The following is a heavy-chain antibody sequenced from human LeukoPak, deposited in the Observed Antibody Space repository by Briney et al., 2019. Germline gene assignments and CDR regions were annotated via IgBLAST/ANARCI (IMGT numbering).Heavy chain of an antibody. D-gene: IGHD6-13*01. CDR3: AREKDSSSGDAFDI. CDR2: INPNSGGT. J-gene: IGHJ3*02. V-gene: IGHV1-2*04. Sequence: ASVKVSCKASGYTFTGYYMHWVRQAPGQGLEWRGWINPNSGGTNYAQKFQGWVTMTRDTSISTAYMELSRLRSDDTAVYYCAREKDSSSGDAFDIWGQGTMVTVSS. CDR1: GYTFTGYY.